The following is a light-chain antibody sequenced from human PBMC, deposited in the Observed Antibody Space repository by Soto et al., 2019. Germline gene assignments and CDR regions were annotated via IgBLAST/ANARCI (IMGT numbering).Light chain of an antibody. Sequence: IQMTQSPSSLSASVGDRVPLICRASQSISSYLNWYQQKPGKAPKVMIYAASSLQSGVPSRFSGSGSGTDFTLTISSLQPEDVATYYCQQSYSTPRTLGQGTKVDIK. CDR3: QQSYSTPRT. CDR1: QSISSY. CDR2: AAS. V-gene: IGKV1-39*01. J-gene: IGKJ1*01.